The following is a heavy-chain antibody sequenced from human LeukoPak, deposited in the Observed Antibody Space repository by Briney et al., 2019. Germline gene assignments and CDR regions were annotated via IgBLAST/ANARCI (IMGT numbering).Heavy chain of an antibody. V-gene: IGHV3-20*04. CDR1: GFTFDDYD. J-gene: IGHJ5*02. CDR2: VNWNVGSI. CDR3: VRDRCSSTSCHDSPNWFDP. Sequence: GGSLRLSCAASGFTFDDYDMSWVRQAPGKGLEWISGVNWNVGSIGYADSVKGRFTISRDNAKNSLYLQMNSLRAEDTALYYCVRDRCSSTSCHDSPNWFDPWGQGTLVTVSS. D-gene: IGHD2-2*01.